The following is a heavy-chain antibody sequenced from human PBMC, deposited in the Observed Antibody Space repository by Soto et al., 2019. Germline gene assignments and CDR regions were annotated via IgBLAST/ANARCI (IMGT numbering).Heavy chain of an antibody. Sequence: GGSLRLSCTASGFTFSDSWMTWVRQAPGKGLEWVARIKPDESEKKYADSVKGRLSISRDNAKNSMYLQMDSLRGEDTAVYYCVRGGSNYASWGQGTLVTVSS. CDR1: GFTFSDSW. J-gene: IGHJ5*02. D-gene: IGHD4-4*01. CDR3: VRGGSNYAS. CDR2: IKPDESEK. V-gene: IGHV3-7*01.